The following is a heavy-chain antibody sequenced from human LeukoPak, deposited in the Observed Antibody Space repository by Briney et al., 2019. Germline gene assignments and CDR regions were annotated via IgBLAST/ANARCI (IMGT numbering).Heavy chain of an antibody. V-gene: IGHV4-4*02. D-gene: IGHD3-22*01. CDR3: ARFYDSSGYYYPGFDY. Sequence: SETLSLTCAVSGGSISSSNWWSWVRQPPGKGLEWIGEIYHSGSTNYNPSLKSRVTISVDKSKNQFSLKLSSVTAADTAVYYCARFYDSSGYYYPGFDYWGQGTLVTVSS. CDR2: IYHSGST. CDR1: GGSISSSNW. J-gene: IGHJ4*02.